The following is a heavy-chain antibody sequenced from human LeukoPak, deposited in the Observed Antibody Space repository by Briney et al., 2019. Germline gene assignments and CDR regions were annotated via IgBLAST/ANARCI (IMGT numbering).Heavy chain of an antibody. CDR1: GFTFDDYA. V-gene: IGHV3-9*01. J-gene: IGHJ4*02. D-gene: IGHD3-3*01. CDR2: ISRNSGSI. CDR3: AKDGEGFFDY. Sequence: GGSLRLSCAASGFTFDDYAMHWVRQAPGKGLEWVSGISRNSGSIGYADSVKGRFTISRDNAKNSLYLQMNSLRAEDTALYYCAKDGEGFFDYWGQGTLVTVSS.